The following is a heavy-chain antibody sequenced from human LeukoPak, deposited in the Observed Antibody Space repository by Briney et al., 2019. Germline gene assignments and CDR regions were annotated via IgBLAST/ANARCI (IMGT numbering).Heavy chain of an antibody. CDR2: IYYSGST. D-gene: IGHD5-24*01. J-gene: IGHJ4*02. CDR1: GGSISSSSYY. Sequence: PSETLSLTCTVSGGSISSSSYYWGWIRQPPGKGLEWIGSIYYSGSTYYNPSLKSRVTISVDTSKNQFSLKLSSVTAADTAVYYCARLLKDGYKSFYFDYWGQGTLVAVSS. CDR3: ARLLKDGYKSFYFDY. V-gene: IGHV4-39*01.